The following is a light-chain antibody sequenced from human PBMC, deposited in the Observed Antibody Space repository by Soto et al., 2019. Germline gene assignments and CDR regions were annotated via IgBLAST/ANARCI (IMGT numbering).Light chain of an antibody. CDR2: DAS. V-gene: IGKV1-33*01. CDR3: QQYDNLPIT. Sequence: DIQMTQSPSTLSASVGDRATITCRASQSISSWLAWYQQKPGKAPKLLIYDASNLETGVPSRCSGSGSATNFTFTISSLQPEDIATYYCQQYDNLPITFGQGTRLEI. CDR1: QSISSW. J-gene: IGKJ5*01.